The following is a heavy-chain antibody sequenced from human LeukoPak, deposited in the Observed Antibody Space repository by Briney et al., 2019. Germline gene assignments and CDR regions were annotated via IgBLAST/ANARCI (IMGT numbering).Heavy chain of an antibody. V-gene: IGHV3-53*01. J-gene: IGHJ4*02. CDR2: LYSDGNT. CDR1: GFTVITND. D-gene: IGHD1-14*01. CDR3: ARGVEPLAANTLAY. Sequence: GGSLRISCAASGFTVITNDMTWVRQAPGKGLEWVSVLYSDGNTKYADSVQGRFTISRDNSKNTLYLEMNSLSPDDTAVYYCARGVEPLAANTLAYWGQVTLVTVSS.